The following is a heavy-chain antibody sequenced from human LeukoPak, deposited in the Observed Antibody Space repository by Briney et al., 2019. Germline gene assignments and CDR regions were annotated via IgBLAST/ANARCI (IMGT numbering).Heavy chain of an antibody. CDR2: ISAYNGNT. V-gene: IGHV1-18*01. CDR1: GYTFTSYG. CDR3: ARIRDGYNDAYDI. Sequence: GASVKVSCKASGYTFTSYGISWVRQAPGQGLEWMGWISAYNGNTRYAQKLQGRVTMTRDTSASTVYMELSSLRSEDTAIYYCARIRDGYNDAYDIWGQGTVVTVPS. D-gene: IGHD5-24*01. J-gene: IGHJ3*02.